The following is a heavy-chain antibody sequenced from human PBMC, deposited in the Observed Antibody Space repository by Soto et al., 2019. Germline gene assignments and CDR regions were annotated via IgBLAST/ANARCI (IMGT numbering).Heavy chain of an antibody. D-gene: IGHD3-22*01. CDR3: AKDPIVVVLPRLFDS. CDR1: GFTFSSYA. CDR2: ISGSGGST. Sequence: EVQLLESGGGLVQPGGSLRLSCGASGFTFSSYAMSWVRQAPGKGLEWVSAISGSGGSTYYADSVKGRFTISRDNSKNTLYLQMYCLRAEDPAVYYCAKDPIVVVLPRLFDSWGQGTLVTVSS. V-gene: IGHV3-23*01. J-gene: IGHJ4*02.